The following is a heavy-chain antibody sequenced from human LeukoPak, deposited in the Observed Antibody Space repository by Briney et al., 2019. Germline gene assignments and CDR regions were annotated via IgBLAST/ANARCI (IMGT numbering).Heavy chain of an antibody. CDR3: ARDNRYYYMDV. V-gene: IGHV3-53*01. CDR2: IYSGGST. Sequence: PGGSLRLSCAASGFTVSSSYMSWVRQAPGKGLEWVSVIYSGGSTYYADSVKGRFTISRDNSKNTLYLQMNSLRAEDTAVYYCARDNRYYYMDVWGKGTTVTVSS. CDR1: GFTVSSSY. J-gene: IGHJ6*03.